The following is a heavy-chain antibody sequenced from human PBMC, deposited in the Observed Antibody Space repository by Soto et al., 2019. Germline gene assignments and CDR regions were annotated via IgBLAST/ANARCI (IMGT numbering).Heavy chain of an antibody. Sequence: GASVKVSCKTSGFMFTSSAVQWVRQARGQRLEWIGWLVVGSGNTDYAQHFQERVTLTRDMSTGTAYMELNSLRAEDTAVYYCAKEMTIGRPYDYWGQGALVTVSS. V-gene: IGHV1-58*01. CDR1: GFMFTSSA. CDR2: LVVGSGNT. J-gene: IGHJ4*02. CDR3: AKEMTIGRPYDY.